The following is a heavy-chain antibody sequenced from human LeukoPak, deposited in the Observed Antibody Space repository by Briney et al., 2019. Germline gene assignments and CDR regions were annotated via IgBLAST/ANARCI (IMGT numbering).Heavy chain of an antibody. CDR1: GYFITSDYY. CDR2: IHHSGST. CDR3: ARAAMIGDFWSGYVYYFDS. Sequence: SETLSLTCTVSGYFITSDYYWGWIRQPPGKGLEWIGSIHHSGSTYYNPSLRSRVTISVDTSKNQFSLKLDSVTAADTAVYYCARAAMIGDFWSGYVYYFDSWGQGTLVTVSS. J-gene: IGHJ4*02. V-gene: IGHV4-38-2*02. D-gene: IGHD3-3*01.